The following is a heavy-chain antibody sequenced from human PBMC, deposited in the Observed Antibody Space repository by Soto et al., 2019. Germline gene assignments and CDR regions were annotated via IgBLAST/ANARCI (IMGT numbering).Heavy chain of an antibody. D-gene: IGHD3-22*01. CDR1: GYTFTSYG. J-gene: IGHJ5*02. CDR2: ISAYNGNT. V-gene: IGHV1-18*04. Sequence: ASVKVSCKASGYTFTSYGISWVRQAPGQGLEWMGWISAYNGNTNYAQKLKGRVTMTTDTSTSTAYMELRSLRSDDTAVYYCARTYYYDSSGPNWFDPWGQGTLVTVSS. CDR3: ARTYYYDSSGPNWFDP.